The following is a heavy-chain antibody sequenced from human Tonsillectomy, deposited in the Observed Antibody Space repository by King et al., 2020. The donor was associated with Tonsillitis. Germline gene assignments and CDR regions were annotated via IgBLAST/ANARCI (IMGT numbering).Heavy chain of an antibody. CDR1: GFTFSSYW. Sequence: VQLVESGGGLVQPGGSLRLSCAASGFTFSSYWMSWVRQAPGKGLEWVANIKQDGSEKYYVDSVKGRFTISRDNAKNSLYLQMNSLRAEDTAVYYCARDLAYSGYGGDDYWGQGTLVTVSS. D-gene: IGHD5-12*01. J-gene: IGHJ4*02. V-gene: IGHV3-7*03. CDR3: ARDLAYSGYGGDDY. CDR2: IKQDGSEK.